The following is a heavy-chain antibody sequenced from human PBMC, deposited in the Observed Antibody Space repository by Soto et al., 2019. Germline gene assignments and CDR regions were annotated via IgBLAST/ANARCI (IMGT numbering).Heavy chain of an antibody. V-gene: IGHV3-33*01. CDR1: GFTFSSYG. CDR3: ARGKIVVVPAAIGPFDY. Sequence: QPGGSLRLSCAASGFTFSSYGMHWVRQAPGKGLEWVAVIWYDGSNKYYADSVKGRFTISRDNSKNTLYLQMNSLRAEDTAVYYCARGKIVVVPAAIGPFDYWGQGTLVTVSS. J-gene: IGHJ4*02. D-gene: IGHD2-2*01. CDR2: IWYDGSNK.